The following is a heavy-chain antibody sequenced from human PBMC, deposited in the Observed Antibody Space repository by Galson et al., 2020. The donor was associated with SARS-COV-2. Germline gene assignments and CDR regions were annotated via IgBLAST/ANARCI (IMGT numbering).Heavy chain of an antibody. CDR3: ARGPVSGTGI. CDR1: GVSIRSGTYY. CDR2: IHTSGST. D-gene: IGHD6-19*01. V-gene: IGHV4-61*02. J-gene: IGHJ4*02. Sequence: SETLSLTCTVSGVSIRSGTYYWSWIRQAAGKELEWIGRIHTSGSTNYNPSLKSRVTIALDTSKNQFSLKLSSVTAAVTATYYCARGPVSGTGIWGRGTLVTVSS.